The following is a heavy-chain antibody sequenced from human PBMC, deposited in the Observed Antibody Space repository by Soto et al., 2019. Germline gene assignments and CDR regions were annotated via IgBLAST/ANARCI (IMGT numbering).Heavy chain of an antibody. Sequence: QVQLQESGPGLVKPSETVSLTCTISGGPINAHFWSWIRQPAGKGLEFIGHIYISGTTTYNPSLKSRVTLSIDPPKSQLSLKLSSVTAADTAVYYCARINGGSPDFWGQGTLVTVSS. D-gene: IGHD2-15*01. CDR2: IYISGTT. CDR3: ARINGGSPDF. CDR1: GGPINAHF. V-gene: IGHV4-4*07. J-gene: IGHJ4*02.